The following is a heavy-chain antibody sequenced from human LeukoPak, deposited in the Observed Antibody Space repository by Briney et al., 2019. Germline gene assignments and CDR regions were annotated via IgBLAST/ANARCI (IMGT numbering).Heavy chain of an antibody. CDR3: AKDFGRVVPAAIQPFDY. D-gene: IGHD2-2*02. Sequence: PGGSLRLSCAASGFTFSSYAMSWVRQAPGKGLEWVSAISGSGGSTYYADSVKGRFTISRDNSKNTLYLQMNSLRAEDTAEYYCAKDFGRVVPAAIQPFDYWGRGTLVTVSS. V-gene: IGHV3-23*01. J-gene: IGHJ4*02. CDR1: GFTFSSYA. CDR2: ISGSGGST.